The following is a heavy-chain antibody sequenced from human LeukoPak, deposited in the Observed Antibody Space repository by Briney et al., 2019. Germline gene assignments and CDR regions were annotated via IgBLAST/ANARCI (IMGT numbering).Heavy chain of an antibody. Sequence: PGGSLRLSCAASGFTFSTYDMNWVRQAPGKGLEWVSFISNSGSTMYYADSVKGRFTISRDNAKNSLYLQMNSLRAEDTAVYYCARDSEGNYYYYMDVWGKGTTVTISS. CDR1: GFTFSTYD. V-gene: IGHV3-48*03. CDR3: ARDSEGNYYYYMDV. J-gene: IGHJ6*03. D-gene: IGHD3-10*01. CDR2: ISNSGSTM.